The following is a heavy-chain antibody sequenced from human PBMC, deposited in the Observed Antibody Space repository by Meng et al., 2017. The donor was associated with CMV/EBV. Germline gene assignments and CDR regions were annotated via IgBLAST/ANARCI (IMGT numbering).Heavy chain of an antibody. Sequence: EVQLVESGGGLVKAGGSLRLACGASGFTFSSYSMNWVRQAPGKGLEWVSSISSSSSYIYYADSVKGRFTISRDNAKNSLYLQMNSLRAEDTAVYYCARVYDSSGYYYYVDYCCQGTLCNVSS. V-gene: IGHV3-21*01. D-gene: IGHD3-22*01. CDR2: ISSSSSYI. J-gene: IGHJ4*02. CDR1: GFTFSSYS. CDR3: ARVYDSSGYYYYVDY.